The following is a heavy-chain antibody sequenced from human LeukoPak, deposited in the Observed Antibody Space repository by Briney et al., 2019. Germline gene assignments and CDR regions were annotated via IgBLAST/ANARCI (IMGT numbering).Heavy chain of an antibody. J-gene: IGHJ6*02. D-gene: IGHD2-2*01. CDR1: GFTLSRNA. CDR3: GKGYCSSASCSYYGLDV. CDR2: ISYDGSNK. Sequence: GGSLRLSCAVSGFTLSRNAMTWVRQAPGKGLEWVAVISYDGSNKYYADSVNGRFSISRDNSKNTLHLQMSSLRAEDTAVYYCGKGYCSSASCSYYGLDVWGQGTTVTVSS. V-gene: IGHV3-30*18.